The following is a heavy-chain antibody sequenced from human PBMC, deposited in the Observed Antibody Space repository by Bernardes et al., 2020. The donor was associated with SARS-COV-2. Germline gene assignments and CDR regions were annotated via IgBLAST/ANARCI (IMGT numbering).Heavy chain of an antibody. V-gene: IGHV3-7*03. CDR2: IKQDGSEK. Sequence: GGSLRLSCAASGFTFSSYWMSWVRQAPGKGLEWVANIKQDGSEKYYVDSVKGRFTISRDNAKNSLYLQMNSLRAEDTAVYYCARVDYDSSGYPLFDYWGQGTLVTVSS. CDR3: ARVDYDSSGYPLFDY. J-gene: IGHJ4*02. D-gene: IGHD3-22*01. CDR1: GFTFSSYW.